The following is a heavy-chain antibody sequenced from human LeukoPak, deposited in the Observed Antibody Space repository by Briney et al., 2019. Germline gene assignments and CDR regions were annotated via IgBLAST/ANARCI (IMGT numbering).Heavy chain of an antibody. CDR1: GFTLRNYG. V-gene: IGHV3-30*12. Sequence: GGSLRLSCAASGFTLRNYGMHWVRQAPGKGLEWVAVISSDGSKKYYAGSVKGRFTISRDNSKNTLYLQMNSLRAEDAAVYYCAILPVPAAINYFDYWGQGTLVTVSS. CDR3: AILPVPAAINYFDY. CDR2: ISSDGSKK. J-gene: IGHJ4*02. D-gene: IGHD2-2*01.